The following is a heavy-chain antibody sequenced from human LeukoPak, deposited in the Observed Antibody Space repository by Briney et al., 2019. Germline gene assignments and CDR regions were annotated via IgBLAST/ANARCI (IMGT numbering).Heavy chain of an antibody. Sequence: TPSETLSLTCTVSGGSISSYYWSWIRQPPGKGLEWIGYIYYSGSTNYNPSLKSRVTISVDTSKNQFSLKLSSVTAADTAVYYCARGPSLGYCSSTSCYRNAFDIWGQGTMVTVSS. J-gene: IGHJ3*02. V-gene: IGHV4-59*12. CDR2: IYYSGST. D-gene: IGHD2-2*02. CDR3: ARGPSLGYCSSTSCYRNAFDI. CDR1: GGSISSYY.